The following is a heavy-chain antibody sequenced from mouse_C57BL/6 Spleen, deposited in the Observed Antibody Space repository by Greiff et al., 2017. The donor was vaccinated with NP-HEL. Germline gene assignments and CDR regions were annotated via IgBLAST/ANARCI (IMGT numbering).Heavy chain of an antibody. V-gene: IGHV14-3*01. D-gene: IGHD2-4*01. J-gene: IGHJ1*03. CDR2: IDPANGNT. CDR1: GFNIKNTY. Sequence: VQLKDSVAELVRPGASVKLSCTASGFNIKNTYMHWVKQRPEQGLEWIGRIDPANGNTKYGPKFQGKATITADTSSNTAYLQLSSLTSEDTAIYYCARKYDYEGYFDVWGTGTTVTVSS. CDR3: ARKYDYEGYFDV.